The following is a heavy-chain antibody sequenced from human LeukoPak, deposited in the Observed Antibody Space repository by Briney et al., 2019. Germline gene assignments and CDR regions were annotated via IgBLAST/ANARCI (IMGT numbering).Heavy chain of an antibody. D-gene: IGHD4-17*01. Sequence: ASVKVSCKASGYTFTSYGISWVRQAPGQGLEWMGWISAYNGNTNYAQKLQGRVTMTTDTSTSTAYMELKSLRSDDTAVYYCARGGNDYGDQEYYFDYWGQGTLVTVSS. CDR3: ARGGNDYGDQEYYFDY. J-gene: IGHJ4*02. V-gene: IGHV1-18*01. CDR1: GYTFTSYG. CDR2: ISAYNGNT.